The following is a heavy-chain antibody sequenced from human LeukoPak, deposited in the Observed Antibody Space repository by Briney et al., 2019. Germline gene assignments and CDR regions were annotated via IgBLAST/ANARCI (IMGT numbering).Heavy chain of an antibody. J-gene: IGHJ4*02. CDR2: IYPNGAI. Sequence: SETLSLTCTVSGASISTYFWTWIRQPAGKGLEWIGRIYPNGAINYNPSLKSRVTISVDTSKNQFSLKLISVTAADTAVYYCAREYGDQGTRNFDYWGQGGLVTVSS. V-gene: IGHV4-4*07. CDR3: AREYGDQGTRNFDY. CDR1: GASISTYF. D-gene: IGHD4-17*01.